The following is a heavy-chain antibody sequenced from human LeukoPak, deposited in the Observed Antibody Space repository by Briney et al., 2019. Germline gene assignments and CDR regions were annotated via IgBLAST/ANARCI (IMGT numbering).Heavy chain of an antibody. CDR3: ARDIRITIFGVVTPPDY. CDR1: GLTFSIYA. D-gene: IGHD3-3*01. CDR2: ISGRDNGT. Sequence: GGSLRLSCAASGLTFSIYAMTWVRQGPGKGLELVSGISGRDNGTWYADSVKGRFTISRDNSKNTLYLQMNSLRAEDTAVYYCARDIRITIFGVVTPPDYWGQGTLVTVSS. J-gene: IGHJ4*02. V-gene: IGHV3-23*01.